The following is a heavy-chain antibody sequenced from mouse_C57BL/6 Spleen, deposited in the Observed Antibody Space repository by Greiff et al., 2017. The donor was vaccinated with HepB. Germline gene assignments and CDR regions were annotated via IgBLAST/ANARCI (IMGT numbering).Heavy chain of an antibody. Sequence: VQLKESGAELVRPGASVTLSCKASGYTFTDYEMHWVKQTPVHGLEWIGAIDPETGGTAYNQKFKGKAILTADKSSSTAYMELRSLTSEDSAVYYCTRLGSGSYYAMDYWGQGTSVTVSS. CDR3: TRLGSGSYYAMDY. CDR1: GYTFTDYE. CDR2: IDPETGGT. J-gene: IGHJ4*01. D-gene: IGHD3-3*01. V-gene: IGHV1-15*01.